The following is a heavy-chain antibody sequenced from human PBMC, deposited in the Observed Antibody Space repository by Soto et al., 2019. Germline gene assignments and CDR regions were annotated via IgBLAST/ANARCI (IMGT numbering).Heavy chain of an antibody. Sequence: ETLSLPCAVYGGSFSTYFWSWIRQPPGKGLEWIGEIHHSGSTNYNPSLKSRLTISIDTSKNQISLKLSSVTAADTAVYYCASLWSLYCSGGSCYHPPPFDYWGQGTLVTVSS. CDR1: GGSFSTYF. J-gene: IGHJ4*02. CDR2: IHHSGST. CDR3: ASLWSLYCSGGSCYHPPPFDY. V-gene: IGHV4-34*01. D-gene: IGHD2-15*01.